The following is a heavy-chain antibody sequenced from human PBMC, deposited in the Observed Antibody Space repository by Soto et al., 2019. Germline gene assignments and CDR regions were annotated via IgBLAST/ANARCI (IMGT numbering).Heavy chain of an antibody. V-gene: IGHV1-46*01. CDR1: GYTFTSYY. CDR3: ATSPLGYSYGPDY. CDR2: INPSGGST. Sequence: ASVKGSCKASGYTFTSYYIHWVRQAPGQGLEWMGIINPSGGSTSYAQKFQGRVTMTRDTSTSTVYMELSSLRSEDTAVYYCATSPLGYSYGPDYWGQGTLVTVSS. J-gene: IGHJ4*02. D-gene: IGHD5-18*01.